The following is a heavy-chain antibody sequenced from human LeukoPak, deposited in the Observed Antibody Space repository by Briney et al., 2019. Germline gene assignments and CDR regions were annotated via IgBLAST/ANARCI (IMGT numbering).Heavy chain of an antibody. V-gene: IGHV3-48*02. Sequence: GGSLRLSCTASGFTLSHYWVTWVRQAPGKGLEWVSYISSRSSTIYYADSVKGRFTISRDNAENSLYLQMNSLRDEDTAVYYCARDPYSGGYGPYYYYYMDVWGKGTTVTISS. CDR1: GFTLSHYW. J-gene: IGHJ6*03. CDR2: ISSRSSTI. D-gene: IGHD1-26*01. CDR3: ARDPYSGGYGPYYYYYMDV.